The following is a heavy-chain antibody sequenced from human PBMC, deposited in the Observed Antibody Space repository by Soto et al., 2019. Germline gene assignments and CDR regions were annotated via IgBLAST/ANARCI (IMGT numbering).Heavy chain of an antibody. V-gene: IGHV1-46*01. Sequence: ASVKVSCKASGYTFTSYYMHWVRQAPGQGLEWMGIINPSGGSTSYAQKFQGRVTMTRDTSTSTVYMELSSLRSEDTAVYYCTRHRYDFWSGHPPPLDVWGQGTTVTVSS. CDR3: TRHRYDFWSGHPPPLDV. J-gene: IGHJ6*02. CDR2: INPSGGST. D-gene: IGHD3-3*01. CDR1: GYTFTSYY.